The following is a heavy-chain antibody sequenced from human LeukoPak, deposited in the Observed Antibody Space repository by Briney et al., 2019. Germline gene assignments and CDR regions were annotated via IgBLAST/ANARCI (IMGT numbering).Heavy chain of an antibody. V-gene: IGHV4-34*01. CDR2: INHSGST. CDR3: AVNYYDSSY. D-gene: IGHD3-22*01. CDR1: GGSFSGYY. Sequence: SEALSLTCAVYGGSFSGYYWSWIRQPPGKGLEWIGEINHSGSTNYNPSLKSRVTISVDTSKNQFSLKLSSVTAADTAVYYCAVNYYDSSYWGQGTLVTVSS. J-gene: IGHJ4*02.